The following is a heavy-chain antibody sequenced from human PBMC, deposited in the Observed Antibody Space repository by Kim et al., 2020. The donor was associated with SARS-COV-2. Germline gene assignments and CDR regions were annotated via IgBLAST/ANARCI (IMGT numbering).Heavy chain of an antibody. J-gene: IGHJ4*02. CDR3: ASNPGHFDWSFDY. CDR1: GFIVDSKY. CDR2: IYSGGTT. Sequence: GGSLRLSCAASGFIVDSKYMAWVRQAPGKGLEWVSLIYSGGTTDYTDSVKGRFSIDRDISRNTVYLQMSGLRVEDTAVYFCASNPGHFDWSFDYWGQGTLGTVSS. D-gene: IGHD3-9*01. V-gene: IGHV3-53*01.